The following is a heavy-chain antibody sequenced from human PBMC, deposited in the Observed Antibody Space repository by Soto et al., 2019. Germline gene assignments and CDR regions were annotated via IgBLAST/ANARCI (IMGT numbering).Heavy chain of an antibody. V-gene: IGHV4-4*07. Sequence: SETLSLTCTVSGGSISSYYWSWIRQPAGKGLEWIGRIYTSGSTNYNPSLKSRVTMSVDTSKNQFSLKLSSVTAADTAVYYCASTYYYDSSGYYYDYYGMDVWGQGTTVTVSS. CDR2: IYTSGST. J-gene: IGHJ6*02. CDR1: GGSISSYY. D-gene: IGHD3-22*01. CDR3: ASTYYYDSSGYYYDYYGMDV.